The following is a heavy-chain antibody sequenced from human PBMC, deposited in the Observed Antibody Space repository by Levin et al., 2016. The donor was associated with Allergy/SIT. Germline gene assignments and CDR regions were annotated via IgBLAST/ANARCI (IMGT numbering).Heavy chain of an antibody. V-gene: IGHV3-48*01. CDR3: ARDLSSPYRMDV. J-gene: IGHJ6*02. Sequence: GESLKISCVVSGFTFSSYSMNWVRQAPGKGLEWISYISSSSSTIHYVDSVKGRFTSSRDNAKNSLYLQMNSLRAEDTAVYYCARDLSSPYRMDVWGQGTTVTVSS. D-gene: IGHD6-13*01. CDR2: ISSSSSTI. CDR1: GFTFSSYS.